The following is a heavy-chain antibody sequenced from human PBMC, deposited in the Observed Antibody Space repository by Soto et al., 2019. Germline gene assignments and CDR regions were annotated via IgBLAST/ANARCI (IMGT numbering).Heavy chain of an antibody. V-gene: IGHV1-3*01. Sequence: RASVKVSCKXSGYTFTSYAMHWVRQAPGQRLEWMGWINAGNGNTKYSQKFQGRVTITRDTSASTAYMELSSLRSEDTAVYYCARVGAAAGPYYFDYWGQGTLVTVSS. CDR3: ARVGAAAGPYYFDY. CDR2: INAGNGNT. J-gene: IGHJ4*02. CDR1: GYTFTSYA. D-gene: IGHD6-13*01.